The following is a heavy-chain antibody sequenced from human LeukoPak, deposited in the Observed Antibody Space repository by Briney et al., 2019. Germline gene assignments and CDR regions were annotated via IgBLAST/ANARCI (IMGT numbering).Heavy chain of an antibody. D-gene: IGHD5-12*01. CDR1: GGSFSGYY. CDR3: ARSLYSGYDSGGAFDI. V-gene: IGHV4-34*01. J-gene: IGHJ3*02. Sequence: SETLSLTCAVYGGSFSGYYWSWIRQPPGKGLEWIGEINHSGSTNYNPSLKSRVTISVDTSKNQFSLKLSSVTAADTAVYYCARSLYSGYDSGGAFDIWGQGTMDTVSS. CDR2: INHSGST.